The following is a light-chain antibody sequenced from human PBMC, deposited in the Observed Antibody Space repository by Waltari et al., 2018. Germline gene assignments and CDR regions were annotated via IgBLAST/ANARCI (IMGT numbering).Light chain of an antibody. J-gene: IGKJ2*01. V-gene: IGKV3-20*01. CDR1: QSVNNTY. CDR2: AAS. CDR3: HHYGGSLPNT. Sequence: EIVLTQSPGSLSLYPGETPTLSCRASQSVNNTYLAWYQKKTGQAPRLLIFAASSRATGIPERFSGGGSGTDFTLTISRLEPEDFATYYCHHYGGSLPNTFGQGTKLEIK.